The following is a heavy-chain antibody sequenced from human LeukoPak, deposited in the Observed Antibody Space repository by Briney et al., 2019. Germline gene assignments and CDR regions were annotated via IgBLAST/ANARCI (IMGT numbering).Heavy chain of an antibody. CDR1: GYSISSGYY. Sequence: KPSETLSLTCTVSGYSISSGYYWGWIRQPPGKGLEWIGSIYHSGSTYYNPSLKSRVTISVDTSKNQFSLKLSSVTAADTAVYYCARVDYYDSSGYYFEYFQHWGQGTLVTVSS. CDR3: ARVDYYDSSGYYFEYFQH. CDR2: IYHSGST. J-gene: IGHJ1*01. V-gene: IGHV4-38-2*02. D-gene: IGHD3-22*01.